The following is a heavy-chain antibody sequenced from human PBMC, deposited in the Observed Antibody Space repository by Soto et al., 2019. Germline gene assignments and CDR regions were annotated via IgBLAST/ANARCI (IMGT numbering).Heavy chain of an antibody. Sequence: ASVKVSCKASGYTFTSYDINWVRQATGQGLEWMGWMNPNSGNTGYAQKFQGRVTMTRNTSISTAYMELSSLRSEDTAVYYCASTGGSYYGYYYYGMDVWGQGTTVTVSS. CDR3: ASTGGSYYGYYYYGMDV. J-gene: IGHJ6*02. D-gene: IGHD1-26*01. CDR2: MNPNSGNT. V-gene: IGHV1-8*01. CDR1: GYTFTSYD.